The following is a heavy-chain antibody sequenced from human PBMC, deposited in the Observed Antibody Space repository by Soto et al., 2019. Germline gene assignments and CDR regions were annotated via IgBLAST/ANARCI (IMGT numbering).Heavy chain of an antibody. CDR1: GFTFSSYG. CDR3: ARGKRGLGRSDDFDI. Sequence: QVQLVESGGGVVKPGRSLRLSCAASGFTFSSYGMHWVRQAPGKGLEWVGVIWYDGSNKYYADSVKGRFTISRDNSKNTRYLQMDRMRAEDTAVYYCARGKRGLGRSDDFDIWSQGTMVTVSS. CDR2: IWYDGSNK. D-gene: IGHD1-1*01. V-gene: IGHV3-33*01. J-gene: IGHJ3*02.